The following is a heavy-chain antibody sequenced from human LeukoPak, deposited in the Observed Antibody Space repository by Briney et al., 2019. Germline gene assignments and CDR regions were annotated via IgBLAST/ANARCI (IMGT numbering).Heavy chain of an antibody. Sequence: SETLSLTCAVYGGSFSGYFWSWIRQPPGKGLEWIGEISHTGNTAYKSSLKSRVTISLDTSKNQFSLKLSSVTAADTAVYYCARKTVSTGVGYWGQGTLVTVSS. CDR3: ARKTVSTGVGY. J-gene: IGHJ4*02. CDR1: GGSFSGYF. CDR2: ISHTGNT. V-gene: IGHV4-34*01. D-gene: IGHD5/OR15-5a*01.